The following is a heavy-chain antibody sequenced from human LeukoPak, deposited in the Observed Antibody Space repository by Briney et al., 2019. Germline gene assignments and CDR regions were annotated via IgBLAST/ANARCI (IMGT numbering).Heavy chain of an antibody. J-gene: IGHJ2*01. CDR2: INPNSGNT. CDR1: GYTFTSYD. Sequence: GASVKVSCKAAGYTFTSYDINWVRQATGQGLEWMGWINPNSGNTGYAQKFQSRVTRTRNTSISTAYMELSSLRSEDTAVYYCAREACSGGSCSNWYFDLWGRGTLVTVSS. V-gene: IGHV1-8*01. D-gene: IGHD2-15*01. CDR3: AREACSGGSCSNWYFDL.